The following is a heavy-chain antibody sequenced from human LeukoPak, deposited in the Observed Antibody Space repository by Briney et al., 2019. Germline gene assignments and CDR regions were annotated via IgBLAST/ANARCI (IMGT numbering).Heavy chain of an antibody. J-gene: IGHJ3*02. CDR2: IYYSGST. CDR1: GGSISSSSYY. CDR3: ARHGTTMIVVVISDAFDI. Sequence: KASETLSLTCTVSGGSISSSSYYWGWIRQPPGKGLEWIGSIYYSGSTYYNPSLKSRVTISVDTSKNQFSLKLSSVAAADTAVYYCARHGTTMIVVVISDAFDIWGQGTMVTVSS. D-gene: IGHD3-22*01. V-gene: IGHV4-39*01.